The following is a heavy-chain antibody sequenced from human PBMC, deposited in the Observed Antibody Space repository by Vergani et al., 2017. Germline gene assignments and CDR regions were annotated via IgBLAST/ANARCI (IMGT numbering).Heavy chain of an antibody. J-gene: IGHJ4*02. D-gene: IGHD6-13*01. V-gene: IGHV3-23*04. CDR2: ISGSGGST. CDR3: AKDVAAAGTVDY. Sequence: EVQLVESGGGLIQPGGSLRLSCAASGFTVSSNYMSWVRQAPGKGLEWVSAISGSGGSTYYADSVKGRFTISRDNSKNTLYLQMNSLRAEDTAVYYCAKDVAAAGTVDYWGQGTLVTVSS. CDR1: GFTVSSNY.